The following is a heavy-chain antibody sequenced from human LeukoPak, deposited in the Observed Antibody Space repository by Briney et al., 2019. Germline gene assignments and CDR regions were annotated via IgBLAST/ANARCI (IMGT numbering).Heavy chain of an antibody. CDR3: ARATPGGLHGYSFDY. CDR2: MNPNSGNT. CDR1: RCTFRNYD. V-gene: IGHV1-8*02. D-gene: IGHD5-24*01. Sequence: ASVKVSCKASRCTFRNYDINWVRQATAQGLEWMGWMNPNSGNTGFAQKFQDRDSMTRDTSINTAYMELTSLRSGDTAVYYCARATPGGLHGYSFDYWGQGTVVTVSS. J-gene: IGHJ4*02.